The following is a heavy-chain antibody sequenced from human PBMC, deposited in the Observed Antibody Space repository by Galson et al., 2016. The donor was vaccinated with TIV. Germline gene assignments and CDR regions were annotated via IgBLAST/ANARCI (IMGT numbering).Heavy chain of an antibody. CDR3: ARVWGEYCSSPSCWDLPFDY. CDR1: GYTFTGYY. Sequence: SVKVSCKASGYTFTGYYIHWVRQAPGQGLEWMGRINPNTGGTNYAQKFQGRLTMTNDTSISTAYLELSSLTSDDTTVYYCARVWGEYCSSPSCWDLPFDYRGQGTLVTVSS. CDR2: INPNTGGT. D-gene: IGHD2-2*01. V-gene: IGHV1-2*06. J-gene: IGHJ4*02.